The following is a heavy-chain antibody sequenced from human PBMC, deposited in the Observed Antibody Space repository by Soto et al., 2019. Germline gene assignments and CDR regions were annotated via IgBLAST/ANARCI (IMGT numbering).Heavy chain of an antibody. CDR2: INPSGGST. V-gene: IGHV1-46*01. Sequence: GASVKVSCKASGYTFTSYYMHWVRQAPGQGLEWMGIINPSGGSTSYAQKFQGRVTMTRDTSTSTVYMELSSLRSEDTVVYYCASDSSGWLGAFDIWGQGTMVTVSS. CDR3: ASDSSGWLGAFDI. J-gene: IGHJ3*02. D-gene: IGHD6-19*01. CDR1: GYTFTSYY.